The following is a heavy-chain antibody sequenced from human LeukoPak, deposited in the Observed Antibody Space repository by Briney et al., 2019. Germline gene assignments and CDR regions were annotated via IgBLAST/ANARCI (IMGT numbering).Heavy chain of an antibody. CDR3: ARGRGSTSSNFDQ. Sequence: GASVKVSCKASGYTFTGYYMHWVRQAPGQGLEWMGWINPNSGGTNYAQKFQGRVTMTRDTSISTAYMELSRLTSDDTAVCYCARGRGSTSSNFDQWGQGTLVTVSS. V-gene: IGHV1-2*02. D-gene: IGHD2-2*01. CDR1: GYTFTGYY. CDR2: INPNSGGT. J-gene: IGHJ4*02.